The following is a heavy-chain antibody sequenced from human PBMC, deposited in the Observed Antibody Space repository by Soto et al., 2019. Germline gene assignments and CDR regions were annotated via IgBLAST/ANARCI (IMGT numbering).Heavy chain of an antibody. D-gene: IGHD5-12*01. J-gene: IGHJ4*02. CDR2: IYYSGST. CDR1: GGSISSYY. CDR3: ARGRWLRYVDY. V-gene: IGHV4-59*01. Sequence: QVQLQESGPGLVKPSETLSLTCTVSGGSISSYYWSWIRQPPGKGLEWIGYIYYSGSTNYNPSLQRRATLSVDTSKTQFSLKLSSVTAADTAVYSWARGRWLRYVDYWGQGTLVTVSS.